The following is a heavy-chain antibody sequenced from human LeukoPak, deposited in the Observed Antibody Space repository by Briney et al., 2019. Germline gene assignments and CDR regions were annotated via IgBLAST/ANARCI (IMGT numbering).Heavy chain of an antibody. D-gene: IGHD3-22*01. Sequence: GGSLRLSCAASGFTFSDYYMSWIRQAPGKGLEWVSYISSSGSTIYYADSVKGRFTISRDNAKNSLYLQMNSLRAEDTAVYYCARRAQYYYDSSGYFFDYWGQGTLVTVSS. CDR2: ISSSGSTI. CDR3: ARRAQYYYDSSGYFFDY. V-gene: IGHV3-11*01. CDR1: GFTFSDYY. J-gene: IGHJ4*02.